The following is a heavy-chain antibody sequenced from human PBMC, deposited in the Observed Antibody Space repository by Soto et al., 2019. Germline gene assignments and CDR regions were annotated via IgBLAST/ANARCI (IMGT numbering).Heavy chain of an antibody. CDR2: IYYSGTS. CDR3: AGIYSGSPGGTLRY. V-gene: IGHV4-39*07. D-gene: IGHD1-26*01. CDR1: GGSISTSAYY. J-gene: IGHJ4*02. Sequence: PSETLSLTCTVSGGSISTSAYYWGWIRQPPGKGLEWIGTIYYSGTSYHNPSLKSRVTISVDTSKNQFSLKLSSVTAADTAVYYCAGIYSGSPGGTLRYWGQGTLVTVSS.